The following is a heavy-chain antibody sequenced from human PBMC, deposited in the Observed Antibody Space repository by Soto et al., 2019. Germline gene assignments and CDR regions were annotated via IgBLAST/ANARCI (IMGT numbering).Heavy chain of an antibody. Sequence: PGGSLRLSFAASGFTLSRYGLHWGRQAPGKGLEWVAVISYDGSNKYYADSVKGRFTISRDNSKNTLYLQMNSLRAEDTAVYYCAKETYSGPLDYWGQGTLVTVSS. D-gene: IGHD2-15*01. J-gene: IGHJ4*02. CDR3: AKETYSGPLDY. CDR2: ISYDGSNK. CDR1: GFTLSRYG. V-gene: IGHV3-30*18.